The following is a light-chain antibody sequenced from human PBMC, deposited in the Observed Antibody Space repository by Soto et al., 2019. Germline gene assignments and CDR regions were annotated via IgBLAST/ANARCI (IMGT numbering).Light chain of an antibody. J-gene: IGKJ1*01. Sequence: DIQMTQSPSTLSASVGDRVTITCRASQSVSTWLAWYQQKPGRAPKLLIYKVSSLQNGVPSRFSGSGSGTELTLTISSLQPEDFATYYCQQHHEYATWTFGQGTKVEVK. CDR3: QQHHEYATWT. CDR2: KVS. CDR1: QSVSTW. V-gene: IGKV1-5*03.